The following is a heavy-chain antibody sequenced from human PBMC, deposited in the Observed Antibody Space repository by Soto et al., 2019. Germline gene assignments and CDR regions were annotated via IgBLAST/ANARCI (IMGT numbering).Heavy chain of an antibody. CDR1: GYTLAELA. Sequence: AAAVKLSCKVSGYTLAELAMHCGRQAPGKGLEWMGGFDPEDGETIYAQKFQGRVTMTEDTSTDTAYMELSSLRSEDTAVYYCAKGIAVPGNVFDYRGQGTPVPVS. CDR3: AKGIAVPGNVFDY. D-gene: IGHD6-19*01. CDR2: FDPEDGET. V-gene: IGHV1-24*01. J-gene: IGHJ4*02.